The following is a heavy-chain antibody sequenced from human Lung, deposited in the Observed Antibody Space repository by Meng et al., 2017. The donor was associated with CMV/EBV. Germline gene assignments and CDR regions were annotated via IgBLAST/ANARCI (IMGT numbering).Heavy chain of an antibody. CDR2: IKSSTDGGTR. V-gene: IGHV3-15*01. D-gene: IGHD1-1*01. CDR3: SPRATHQGLDRNYFDY. J-gene: IGHJ4*01. CDR1: GFSFSSAW. Sequence: GGSLRLXCVASGFSFSSAWMSWVRQTPGKGLEWVGHIKSSTDGGTREYAAPVKGRFTISRDDSTNTLYLQMNGLKTEDTAVYYCSPRATHQGLDRNYFDYWGKGTLVTVSS.